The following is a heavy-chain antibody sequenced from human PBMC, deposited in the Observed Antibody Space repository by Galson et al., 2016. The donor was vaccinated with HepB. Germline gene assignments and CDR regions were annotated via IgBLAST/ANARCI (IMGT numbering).Heavy chain of an antibody. CDR1: GFTFSNYA. D-gene: IGHD6-6*01. Sequence: SLRLSCAASGFTFSNYAMHWVRQAPGKGPEWVAIIWFDGSNKYYVDSVKGRFTISRDNSKNTVDLQMNSLRAEDTAVYYCARDSSLSARIYYYFYGLDVWGQGTTVTVSS. CDR3: ARDSSLSARIYYYFYGLDV. J-gene: IGHJ6*02. V-gene: IGHV3-33*08. CDR2: IWFDGSNK.